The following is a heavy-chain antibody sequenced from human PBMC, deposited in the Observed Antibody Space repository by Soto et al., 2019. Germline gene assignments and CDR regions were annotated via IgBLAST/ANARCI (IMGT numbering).Heavy chain of an antibody. CDR3: ATNIVVVVAATPEFHY. Sequence: EVQLLESGGGLVQPGGSLRLACAASGFTFSSYAMSWVRQAPGKGLEWVSAISGSGGSTYYADSVKGRFTISRDNSTNTLYLQMNSLRAEDTAVYYCATNIVVVVAATPEFHYWGQGTLVIVSS. V-gene: IGHV3-23*01. CDR1: GFTFSSYA. CDR2: ISGSGGST. J-gene: IGHJ4*02. D-gene: IGHD2-15*01.